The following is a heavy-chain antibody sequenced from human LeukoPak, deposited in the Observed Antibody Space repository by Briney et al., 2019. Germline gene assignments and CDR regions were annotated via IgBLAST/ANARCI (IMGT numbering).Heavy chain of an antibody. D-gene: IGHD6-19*01. J-gene: IGHJ4*02. CDR2: ISGRGGST. V-gene: IGHV3-23*01. CDR3: AKDRGSGWPQFDY. Sequence: GGPLRLSCAASGFSFSSYAMSWVRQAPGKGLEWVSAISGRGGSTYYADSVKGRFTISRDNSKNMLYLQMNSLRAEDTAVYYCAKDRGSGWPQFDYWGQGTLVTVSS. CDR1: GFSFSSYA.